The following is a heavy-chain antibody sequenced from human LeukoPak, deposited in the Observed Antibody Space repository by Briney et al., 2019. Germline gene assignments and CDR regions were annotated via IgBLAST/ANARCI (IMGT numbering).Heavy chain of an antibody. CDR3: VSGWYSSGWYRGYNWFDP. CDR2: IIPILGIA. CDR1: GGTFSSYT. V-gene: IGHV1-69*02. D-gene: IGHD6-19*01. J-gene: IGHJ5*02. Sequence: SVKVSCKASGGTFSSYTISWVRQAPGQGLEWMGRIIPILGIANYAQKFQGRVTITADKSTSTAYMELSSLRSEDTAVYYCVSGWYSSGWYRGYNWFDPWGQGTLVTVSS.